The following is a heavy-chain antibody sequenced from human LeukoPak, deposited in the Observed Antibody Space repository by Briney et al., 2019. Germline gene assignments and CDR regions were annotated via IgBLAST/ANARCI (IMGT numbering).Heavy chain of an antibody. CDR3: AKAGAVAGTDWFDP. D-gene: IGHD6-19*01. CDR1: GFTFSSYA. CDR2: ISGSGGST. V-gene: IGHV3-23*01. J-gene: IGHJ5*02. Sequence: GGSLRLSCPASGFTFSSYAMSWVRQAPGKGLEWVSAISGSGGSTYYADSVKGRFTISRDNSKNTLYLQMNSLGAGDTAVYYCAKAGAVAGTDWFDPWGQGTLVTVSS.